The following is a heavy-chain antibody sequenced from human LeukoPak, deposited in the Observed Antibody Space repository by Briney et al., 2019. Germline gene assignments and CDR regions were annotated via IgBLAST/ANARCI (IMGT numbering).Heavy chain of an antibody. Sequence: GGSLRLSCAASGFTLSSYAMSWVRQAPGKGLEWVSAISGSGGSTYYADSVKGRFTISRDNSKNTLYLQMNSLRAEDTAVYYCAKVASGSYYNWPFDYWGQGTLVTVSS. CDR2: ISGSGGST. V-gene: IGHV3-23*01. CDR1: GFTLSSYA. J-gene: IGHJ4*02. CDR3: AKVASGSYYNWPFDY. D-gene: IGHD1-26*01.